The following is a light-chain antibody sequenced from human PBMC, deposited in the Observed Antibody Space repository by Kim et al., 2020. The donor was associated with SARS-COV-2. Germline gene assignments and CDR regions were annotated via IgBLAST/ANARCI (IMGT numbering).Light chain of an antibody. J-gene: IGKJ2*01. CDR1: QRVSSSF. V-gene: IGKV3-20*01. Sequence: EIVLTQSPDTLSLSPGERATLSCRASQRVSSSFLAWYQQKPGQAPRLLIYAAASRATGIPDRFTGSGSGTDFTLTISGLETEDFAVYYCQQYAGSYTFGQGTKLEI. CDR3: QQYAGSYT. CDR2: AAA.